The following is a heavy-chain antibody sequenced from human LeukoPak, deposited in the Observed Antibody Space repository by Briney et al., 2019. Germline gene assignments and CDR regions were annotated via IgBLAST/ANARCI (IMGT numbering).Heavy chain of an antibody. CDR1: GFTIREYW. V-gene: IGHV3-7*01. J-gene: IGHJ4*02. D-gene: IGHD6-13*01. CDR2: IKYDRSDR. CDR3: ARDIAAPGLFFDY. Sequence: GGSLRLSWAVAGFTIREYWMRWVRQAKGRGLEGEANIKYDRSDRYSVDPVKGRFTIPRDTATTSVYLYMTSLRADDTAVYYCARDIAAPGLFFDYWGQGTLVTVSS.